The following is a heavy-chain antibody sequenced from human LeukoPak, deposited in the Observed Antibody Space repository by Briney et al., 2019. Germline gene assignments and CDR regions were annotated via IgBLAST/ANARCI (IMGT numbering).Heavy chain of an antibody. CDR3: AKVGGQLWFPGAYYYMDV. CDR2: IKQDGSEK. D-gene: IGHD5-18*01. CDR1: GFTFSSYW. Sequence: GGSLRLSCAASGFTFSSYWMSWVRQAPGKGLEWVANIKQDGSEKYYVDSVKGRFTISRDNAKSSLYLQMNSLRAEDTAVYYCAKVGGQLWFPGAYYYMDVWGKGTTVTISS. J-gene: IGHJ6*03. V-gene: IGHV3-7*03.